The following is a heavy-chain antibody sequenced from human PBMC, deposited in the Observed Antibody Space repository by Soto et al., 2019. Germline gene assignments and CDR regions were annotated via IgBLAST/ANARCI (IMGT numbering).Heavy chain of an antibody. Sequence: GESLKISCKGSGYSFSTFWIGWVRQMPGKGLEWMGIIYPSDSDTRYSPSFQGQVTISAGKSSRTAYLQWSSLKASDSAMYYCSRLPQDYYYHGMDLRGQGTTVTVSS. CDR3: SRLPQDYYYHGMDL. J-gene: IGHJ6*02. CDR1: GYSFSTFW. V-gene: IGHV5-51*01. CDR2: IYPSDSDT.